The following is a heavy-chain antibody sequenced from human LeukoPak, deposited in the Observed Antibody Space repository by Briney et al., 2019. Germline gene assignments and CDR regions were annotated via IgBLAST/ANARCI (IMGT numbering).Heavy chain of an antibody. V-gene: IGHV1-46*01. D-gene: IGHD2-8*01. Sequence: ASVKVSCKASGYTFTDYFIHWVRQAPGQGLEWMGIINPSGGSTSYAQKFQGRVTMTRDMSTSTVYMELSSLRSEDTAVYYCARDLMGGWFDPWGQGTLVTVSS. CDR2: INPSGGST. CDR3: ARDLMGGWFDP. J-gene: IGHJ5*02. CDR1: GYTFTDYF.